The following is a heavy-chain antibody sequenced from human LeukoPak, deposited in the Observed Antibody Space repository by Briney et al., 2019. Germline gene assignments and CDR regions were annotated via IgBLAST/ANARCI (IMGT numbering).Heavy chain of an antibody. J-gene: IGHJ4*02. Sequence: ASVKVSCKASGYTFTGYDINWVRQATGQGLERMGWMNPNSGNTGYAQKFQGRVTITRNTSISTAYMELSSLRSEDTAVYYCARGIATPVELYYWGQGTLVTVSS. CDR1: GYTFTGYD. V-gene: IGHV1-8*03. CDR3: ARGIATPVELYY. D-gene: IGHD1-7*01. CDR2: MNPNSGNT.